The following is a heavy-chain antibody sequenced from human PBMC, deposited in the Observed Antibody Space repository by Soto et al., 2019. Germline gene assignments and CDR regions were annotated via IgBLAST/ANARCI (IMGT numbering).Heavy chain of an antibody. CDR2: INPNSGGT. V-gene: IGHV1-2*04. CDR1: GYTFTGYY. CDR3: ATALMYYSSSLDAFDI. D-gene: IGHD6-13*01. Sequence: ASVKVSCKASGYTFTGYYMHWVRQAPGQGLEWMGWINPNSGGTNYAQKFQGWVTMTRDTSISTAYMELSRLRSDDTAVYYCATALMYYSSSLDAFDIWGQGTMVTVSS. J-gene: IGHJ3*02.